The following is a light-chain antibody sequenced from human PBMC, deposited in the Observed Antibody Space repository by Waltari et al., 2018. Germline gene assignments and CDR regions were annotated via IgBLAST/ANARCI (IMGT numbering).Light chain of an antibody. CDR3: QQYNSWPWT. Sequence: EIVMTQSPATLSVSPGARATLSCRASQSVSNKLAWYQQKPGQAPRLLIYGASTRATAIPGRFSGSGSGTEFTLTISSLQSEDFALYHCQQYNSWPWTFGQGTKVEI. V-gene: IGKV3-15*01. CDR1: QSVSNK. J-gene: IGKJ1*01. CDR2: GAS.